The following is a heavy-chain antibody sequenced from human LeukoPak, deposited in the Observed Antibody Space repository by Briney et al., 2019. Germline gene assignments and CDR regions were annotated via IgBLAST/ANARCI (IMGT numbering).Heavy chain of an antibody. CDR2: ISSSSSYK. CDR1: GFTFSSYS. D-gene: IGHD6-13*01. J-gene: IGHJ4*02. V-gene: IGHV3-21*04. Sequence: PGGSLRLSCAASGFTFSSYSMNWVRQAPGKGLEWVSIISSSSSYKYYADSLEGRFTISRDNTKNSLYLQMNSLRAEDTAVYYCAKYSSSWYSSPFDYWGQGTLVTVSS. CDR3: AKYSSSWYSSPFDY.